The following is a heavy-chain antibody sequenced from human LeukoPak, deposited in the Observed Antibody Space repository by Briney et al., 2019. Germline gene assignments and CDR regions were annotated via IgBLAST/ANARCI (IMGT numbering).Heavy chain of an antibody. D-gene: IGHD2-2*01. Sequence: SETLSLTCAVCGYSISSGYYWGWIRQPPGKGVEWIGSIHHSGNTYYNPSLKSRVTISVDTSKNQFSLKLTSVTAADTAVYYCASRVVPGATYYFHYWGQGILVTVSS. V-gene: IGHV4-38-2*01. J-gene: IGHJ4*02. CDR1: GYSISSGYY. CDR2: IHHSGNT. CDR3: ASRVVPGATYYFHY.